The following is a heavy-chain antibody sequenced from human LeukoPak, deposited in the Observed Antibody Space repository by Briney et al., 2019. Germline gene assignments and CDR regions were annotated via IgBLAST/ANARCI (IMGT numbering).Heavy chain of an antibody. D-gene: IGHD2-2*01. V-gene: IGHV3-48*01. CDR2: ISSSSSTI. Sequence: VSLRLSCAASGFTFSSYSMNWVRQAPGKGLEWVSYISSSSSTIYYADSVKGRFTISRDNAKNSLYLQMNSLRAEDTAVYYCARATKYQLPHFDYWGQGTLVTVSS. CDR3: ARATKYQLPHFDY. J-gene: IGHJ4*02. CDR1: GFTFSSYS.